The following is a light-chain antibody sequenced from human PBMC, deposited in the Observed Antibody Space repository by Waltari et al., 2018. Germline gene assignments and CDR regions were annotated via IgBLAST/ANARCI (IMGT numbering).Light chain of an antibody. CDR2: DAS. J-gene: IGKJ4*01. CDR3: QHRSSWPLT. Sequence: EIVLTQSPATLSLSPGDRATLSCRANQSVNNKLAWYQQKPGQAPRLLIYDASTRATGVPARFSGSGSGTDLTLSISSLEPEDFAVYYCQHRSSWPLTFGGGTKLEIK. CDR1: QSVNNK. V-gene: IGKV3-11*01.